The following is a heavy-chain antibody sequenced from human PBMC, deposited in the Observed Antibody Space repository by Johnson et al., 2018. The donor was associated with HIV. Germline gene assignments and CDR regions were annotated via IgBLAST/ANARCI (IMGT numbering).Heavy chain of an antibody. CDR3: AKNLDPAGAFDI. D-gene: IGHD3-9*01. V-gene: IGHV3-66*01. J-gene: IGHJ3*02. CDR1: GFTFSSYA. CDR2: IYSGGST. Sequence: VQLVESGGGVVQPGRSLRLSCAASGFTFSSYAMSWVRQAPGKGLEWVSVIYSGGSTYYADSVKGRFTISRDNSKNTLYLQMNSLRAEDTALYYCAKNLDPAGAFDIWGQGTMVTVSS.